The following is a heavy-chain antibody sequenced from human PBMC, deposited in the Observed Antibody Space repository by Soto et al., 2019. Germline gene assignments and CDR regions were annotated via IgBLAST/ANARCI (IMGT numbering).Heavy chain of an antibody. V-gene: IGHV4-30-4*01. CDR3: ARGRQGSGYYYTAFDI. D-gene: IGHD3-22*01. CDR2: IYDSGST. J-gene: IGHJ3*02. Sequence: FLSCTVARRSFSRGDYYLRWKRQPARKGLELIGYIYDSGSTDYSPSLKSRVTISLDTSKYQFSLKLSSVTAADTAMYYYARGRQGSGYYYTAFDIWGQGTMVTVSS. CDR1: RRSFSRGDYY.